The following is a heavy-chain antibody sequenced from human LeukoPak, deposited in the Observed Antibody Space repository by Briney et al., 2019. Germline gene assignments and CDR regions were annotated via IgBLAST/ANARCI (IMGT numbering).Heavy chain of an antibody. J-gene: IGHJ4*02. CDR1: GFTFSSYG. Sequence: PGGSLRLSCAASGFTFSSYGMHWVRQAPGKGLEWVAVIWYDGSNKYYADSVKGRFTISRDNSKNTLYLQMNSLRAEDTAVYYCARDHPSYCSGGSCYSNWGQGTLVTVSS. CDR3: ARDHPSYCSGGSCYSN. V-gene: IGHV3-33*01. CDR2: IWYDGSNK. D-gene: IGHD2-15*01.